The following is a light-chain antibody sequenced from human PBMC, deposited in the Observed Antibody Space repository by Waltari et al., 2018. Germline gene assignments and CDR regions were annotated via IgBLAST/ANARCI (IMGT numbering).Light chain of an antibody. Sequence: DIQLTPSPSSLSSSVGHRATTTCQASQKIYTYLNWYQQKAGKAPNLLISSVSTLQSGVPSRFSGSGSGTEFTLTISSLQPEDFATYFCQQSYNTPPMYTFGQGTKLELK. CDR2: SVS. CDR3: QQSYNTPPMYT. J-gene: IGKJ2*01. CDR1: QKIYTY. V-gene: IGKV1-39*01.